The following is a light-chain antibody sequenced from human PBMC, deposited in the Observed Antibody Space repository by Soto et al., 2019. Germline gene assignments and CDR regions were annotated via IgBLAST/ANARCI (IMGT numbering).Light chain of an antibody. CDR3: ATWDTSLSAGV. Sequence: QSVLTQPPSVCAAPGQRVTISCSGSTSNIGDNYVSWYQHLPGTAPKVLIYDNNKRPSGLPDRFSGSKSGTSATLVITGLQTGDEADYYCATWDTSLSAGVFGGGTKLTVL. V-gene: IGLV1-51*01. CDR2: DNN. CDR1: TSNIGDNY. J-gene: IGLJ2*01.